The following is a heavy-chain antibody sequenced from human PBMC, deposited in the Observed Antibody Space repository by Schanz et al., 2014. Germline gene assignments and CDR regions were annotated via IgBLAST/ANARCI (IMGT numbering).Heavy chain of an antibody. D-gene: IGHD3-3*01. CDR2: ITYNGGTI. J-gene: IGHJ4*02. CDR1: GITFSSHS. V-gene: IGHV3-48*01. CDR3: VRDSFFAFDY. Sequence: EVHLVESGGGLVQPGGSLRLSCAASGITFSSHSFNWVRQAPGKGLEWISYITYNGGTIYYADSVKGRFTMSRDNAKNSVFLQMNSLRAEDTAVYYCVRDSFFAFDYWGQGTLXTVSS.